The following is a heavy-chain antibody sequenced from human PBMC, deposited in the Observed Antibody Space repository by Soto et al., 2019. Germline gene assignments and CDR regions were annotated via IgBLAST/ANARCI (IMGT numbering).Heavy chain of an antibody. Sequence: PSETLSLTSPVSGGSISSGGYYWSWIRQHPGKGLEWIGYIYYSGSTYYNPSLKSRVTISVDTSKNQFSLKLSSVTAADTAVYYCARGLDYSNFYYYYYGMDVWGQGTTVTVSS. D-gene: IGHD4-4*01. J-gene: IGHJ6*02. CDR1: GGSISSGGYY. CDR3: ARGLDYSNFYYYYYGMDV. V-gene: IGHV4-31*03. CDR2: IYYSGST.